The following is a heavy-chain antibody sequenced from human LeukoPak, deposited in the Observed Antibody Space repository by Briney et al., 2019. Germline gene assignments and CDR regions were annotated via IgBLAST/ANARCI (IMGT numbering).Heavy chain of an antibody. CDR3: AKDLEVRGVINNWFDP. D-gene: IGHD3-10*01. CDR1: GFTFSSYS. J-gene: IGHJ5*02. CDR2: ISSSSSYI. Sequence: PGGSLRLSCAASGFTFSSYSMNWVRQAPGKGLEWVSSISSSSSYIYYADSVKGRFTISRDNAKNSLYLQMNSLRAEDTAVYYCAKDLEVRGVINNWFDPWGQGTLVTVSS. V-gene: IGHV3-21*01.